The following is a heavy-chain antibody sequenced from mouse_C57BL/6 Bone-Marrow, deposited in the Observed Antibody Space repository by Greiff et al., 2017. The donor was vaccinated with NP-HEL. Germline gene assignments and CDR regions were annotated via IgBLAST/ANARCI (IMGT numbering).Heavy chain of an antibody. CDR3: TTDTTVVAGSDY. V-gene: IGHV14-4*01. CDR2: IDPENGDT. J-gene: IGHJ2*01. Sequence: VQLKESGAELVRPGASVKLSCTASGFNIKDDYMHWVKQRPEQGLEWIGWIDPENGDTEYASKFQGKATITADTASNTAYLQLSSLTSEDTAVYYCTTDTTVVAGSDYWGQGTTLTVSS. CDR1: GFNIKDDY. D-gene: IGHD1-1*01.